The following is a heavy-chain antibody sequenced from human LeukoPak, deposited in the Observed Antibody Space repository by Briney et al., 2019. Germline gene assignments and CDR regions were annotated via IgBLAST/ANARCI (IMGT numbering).Heavy chain of an antibody. CDR3: ARDRGHTAMVDY. V-gene: IGHV3-74*01. CDR1: GFTFSSYW. Sequence: PGGSLRLSCAASGFTFSSYWMHWVRQAPGKGLVWVSRINSDGSSTSYADSVKRRFTISRDNAKNTLYLQMNSLRAEDTAVYYCARDRGHTAMVDYWGQGTLVTVSS. J-gene: IGHJ4*02. D-gene: IGHD5-18*01. CDR2: INSDGSST.